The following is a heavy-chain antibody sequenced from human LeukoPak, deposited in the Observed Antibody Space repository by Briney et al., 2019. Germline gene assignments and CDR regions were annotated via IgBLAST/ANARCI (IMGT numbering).Heavy chain of an antibody. V-gene: IGHV3-23*01. J-gene: IGHJ4*02. CDR3: AKGSYYDSSGSFYFDY. CDR2: ISGSGDNT. CDR1: GVTFSSYA. Sequence: GGSLRLSCAASGVTFSSYAMSWVRQAPGKGLEWVSGISGSGDNTYYADSVKGRFTISRDNSKNTLYVQVNSLGTEDTAAYYCAKGSYYDSSGSFYFDYWGQGTLVTVSS. D-gene: IGHD3-22*01.